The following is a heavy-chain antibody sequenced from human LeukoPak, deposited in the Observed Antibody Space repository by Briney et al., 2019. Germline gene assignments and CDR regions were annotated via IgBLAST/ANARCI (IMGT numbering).Heavy chain of an antibody. Sequence: GASVKVSCKASGYTFTSYGISWVRQAPGQGLEWMGWISAYNGNTNYAQKLQGRVTVTTDTSTSTAYMELRSLRSDDTAVYYCASQIFYDSSGYYDRHDAFDIWGQGTMVTVSS. CDR2: ISAYNGNT. D-gene: IGHD3-22*01. CDR1: GYTFTSYG. CDR3: ASQIFYDSSGYYDRHDAFDI. J-gene: IGHJ3*02. V-gene: IGHV1-18*01.